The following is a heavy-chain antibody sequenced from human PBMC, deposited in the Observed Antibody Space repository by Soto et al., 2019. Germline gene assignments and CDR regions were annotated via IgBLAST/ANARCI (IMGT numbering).Heavy chain of an antibody. D-gene: IGHD3-10*01. CDR1: GGSISNGGYY. CDR2: IHYSGST. CDR3: ARVRGSGSYAAYYFDS. Sequence: SETLSLTCTVSGGSISNGGYYWNWVRQHPGKGLEWIGYIHYSGSTWYNPSLESRVTISVDTSKDQFSLKLRSVTAADTAGYYCARVRGSGSYAAYYFDSWGQGTLVTVSS. J-gene: IGHJ4*01. V-gene: IGHV4-31*03.